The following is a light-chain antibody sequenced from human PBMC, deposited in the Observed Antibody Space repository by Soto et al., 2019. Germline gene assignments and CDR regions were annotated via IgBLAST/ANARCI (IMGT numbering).Light chain of an antibody. CDR3: QQYGSSPPFT. CDR1: QTFSNTY. CDR2: GAS. V-gene: IGKV3-20*01. Sequence: EIVLTQSPGTLSLSPGESATLSCRASQTFSNTYLAWYQQKPGQAPRLLIYGASSRAPGIPDRVSGSGSGKDFALTISRVEPEDFAVYYCQQYGSSPPFTFGQGTKLEIK. J-gene: IGKJ2*01.